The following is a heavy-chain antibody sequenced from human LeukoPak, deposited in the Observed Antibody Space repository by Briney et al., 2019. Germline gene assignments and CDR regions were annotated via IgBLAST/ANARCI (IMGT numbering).Heavy chain of an antibody. CDR1: GFTFSTYW. V-gene: IGHV3-7*01. CDR2: INQDGSEK. D-gene: IGHD4-17*01. J-gene: IGHJ4*02. CDR3: ARDLNGDYVGGHFDY. Sequence: GGSLRLSCAASGFTFSTYWMSWVRQAPGKGLEWVANINQDGSEKYYVDSVKGRFTISRDNAKNSLCLQMNSLRAEDTAVYYCARDLNGDYVGGHFDYWGQGTLVTVSS.